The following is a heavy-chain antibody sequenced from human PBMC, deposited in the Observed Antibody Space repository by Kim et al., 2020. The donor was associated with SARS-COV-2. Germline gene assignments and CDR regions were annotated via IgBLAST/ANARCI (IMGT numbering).Heavy chain of an antibody. V-gene: IGHV4-31*03. CDR2: IFYNGNT. CDR3: ARGPNFFNY. J-gene: IGHJ4*02. Sequence: SETLSLTCNVSGGSINSGGHYWSWIRQHPGKGLEWIGYIFYNGNTYYHPSLQSRVTISLDTSKNQFSLKMASVTAADTAIYYCARGPNFFNYWGQGIQVTVSS. CDR1: GGSINSGGHY.